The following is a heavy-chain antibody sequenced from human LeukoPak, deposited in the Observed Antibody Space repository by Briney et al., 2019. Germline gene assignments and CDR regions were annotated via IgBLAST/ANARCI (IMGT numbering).Heavy chain of an antibody. D-gene: IGHD4-23*01. J-gene: IGHJ4*02. Sequence: SETLSLTCTLAAYSISSGYYWAWIRQPPGKGLEWIGSIYHSGSSYYNPSLKGRVTISVDTSKNQFSLKLSSVTAADTAVYYCARAEDYGGNSFPFDYWGQGTLVTVSS. CDR1: AYSISSGYY. V-gene: IGHV4-38-2*02. CDR3: ARAEDYGGNSFPFDY. CDR2: IYHSGSS.